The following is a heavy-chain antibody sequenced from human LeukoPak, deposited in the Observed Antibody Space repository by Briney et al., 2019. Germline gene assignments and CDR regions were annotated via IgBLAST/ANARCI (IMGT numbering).Heavy chain of an antibody. V-gene: IGHV1-69*05. CDR3: ARHIVGTTRYAFDI. CDR1: GCTFSSYA. CDR2: IIPIFGTA. Sequence: SVKVSCKASGCTFSSYAISWVRQAPGQGLEWMGGIIPIFGTANYAQKFKGRVTITTDESTSTAYMELSSLRSEDTAVYYCARHIVGTTRYAFDIWGQGTMVTVSS. J-gene: IGHJ3*02. D-gene: IGHD1-26*01.